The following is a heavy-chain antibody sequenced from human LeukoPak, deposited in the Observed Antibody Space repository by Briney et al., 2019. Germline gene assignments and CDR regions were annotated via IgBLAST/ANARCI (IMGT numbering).Heavy chain of an antibody. J-gene: IGHJ1*01. D-gene: IGHD3-10*01. V-gene: IGHV4-34*01. CDR3: ARGTRPITMVRNMIWVSGEYCQH. Sequence: PSETLSLTCAVYGGSFSGYYCSWIRQPPGKGLEWIGEINHSGSTNYNPSLKSRVTISVDTSKNQFSLKLSSVTAADTAVYYCARGTRPITMVRNMIWVSGEYCQHWGQGTLVTVSS. CDR1: GGSFSGYY. CDR2: INHSGST.